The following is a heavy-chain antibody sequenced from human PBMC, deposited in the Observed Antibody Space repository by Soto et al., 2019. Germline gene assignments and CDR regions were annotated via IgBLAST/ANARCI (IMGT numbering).Heavy chain of an antibody. V-gene: IGHV4-4*02. J-gene: IGHJ4*02. CDR3: AWHRTVPRTRGFDY. D-gene: IGHD2-2*01. CDR2: IYHSGTT. CDR1: VGSISTNW. Sequence: VQLKESGPGLVKPSGTLSLTCAVSVGSISTNWWSWVRQPPGKGLEWIGEIYHSGTTNYNQSLQSRVTISIDKSKNQLSLDLTSVTAADTAVYYCAWHRTVPRTRGFDYLGQGTLVTVSS.